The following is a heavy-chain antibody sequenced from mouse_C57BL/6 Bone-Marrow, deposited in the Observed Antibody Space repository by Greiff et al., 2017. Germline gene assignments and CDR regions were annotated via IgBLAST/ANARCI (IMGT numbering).Heavy chain of an antibody. CDR1: GYTFTSYW. V-gene: IGHV1-69*01. CDR2: IDPSDSYT. Sequence: VQLQQPGAELVMPGASVKLSCKASGYTFTSYWMHWVKQRPGQGLEWIGEIDPSDSYTNYNQKFKGKSTLTVDKSSSKAYMQLSSLTSEDSAVYYCARDYGTAYYAMDYWGQGTSVTVSS. D-gene: IGHD2-4*01. J-gene: IGHJ4*01. CDR3: ARDYGTAYYAMDY.